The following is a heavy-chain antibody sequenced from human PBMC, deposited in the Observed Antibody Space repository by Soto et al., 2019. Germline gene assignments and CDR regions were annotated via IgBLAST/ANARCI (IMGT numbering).Heavy chain of an antibody. CDR2: ISYDGSND. Sequence: QVQLVESGGGVVQPGRSLRLSCEASGFTFSSYGMHWVRQAPGKGLEWVAFISYDGSNDYYADSVRGRFAISRDNSRNSVSLPSSSLRGEDPAVYNCARDISASGSWSDYRGQGPVVAVSA. V-gene: IGHV3-30*03. D-gene: IGHD3-10*01. CDR1: GFTFSSYG. J-gene: IGHJ4*02. CDR3: ARDISASGSWSDY.